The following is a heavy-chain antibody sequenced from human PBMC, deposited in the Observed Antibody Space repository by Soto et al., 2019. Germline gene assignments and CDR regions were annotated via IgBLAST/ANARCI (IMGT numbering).Heavy chain of an antibody. CDR3: AKDKEHISAWYYFDY. CDR1: GFTFSSYG. Sequence: GGSLRLSCAASGFTFSSYGMHWVRQAPGKGLEWVAVVSYDGSIKYYAASVKGRFTISRNNSKNTLYRQMNSLSPEDRAVYSCAKDKEHISAWYYFDYWGQGTLVTVSS. J-gene: IGHJ4*02. CDR2: VSYDGSIK. V-gene: IGHV3-30*18. D-gene: IGHD2-21*01.